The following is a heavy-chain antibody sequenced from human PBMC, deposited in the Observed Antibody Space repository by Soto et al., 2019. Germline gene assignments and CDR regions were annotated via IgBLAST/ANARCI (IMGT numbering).Heavy chain of an antibody. CDR2: VCGIGVST. CDR1: GFTFSNYA. J-gene: IGHJ4*02. V-gene: IGHV3-23*01. CDR3: AKSLSNRIGVAAFDQ. D-gene: IGHD6-19*01. Sequence: DVQLLDSGGGLVQPGGSLRLSCAASGFTFSNYAMTWVRQAPGKGLEWVSGVCGIGVSTYYADSVKGRFNTSRDNSKDTVYLQMQSLTAEATAIYYCAKSLSNRIGVAAFDQWGQGSLVTVSS.